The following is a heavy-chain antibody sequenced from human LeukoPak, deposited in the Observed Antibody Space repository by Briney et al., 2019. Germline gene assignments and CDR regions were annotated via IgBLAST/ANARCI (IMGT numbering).Heavy chain of an antibody. D-gene: IGHD2-15*01. J-gene: IGHJ5*02. CDR1: GFTFSGYD. V-gene: IGHV3-33*01. CDR3: ARGGYCSGGGCYPNWFDP. CDR2: IWNDGSNK. Sequence: GGSLRLSCAASGFTFSGYDIRWVRQSPERGLGWVAGIWNDGSNKLYTGSVKGRFTISRDNSKNTLYLQMNSLRAEDTAVYHCARGGYCSGGGCYPNWFDPWGQGTLVTVSS.